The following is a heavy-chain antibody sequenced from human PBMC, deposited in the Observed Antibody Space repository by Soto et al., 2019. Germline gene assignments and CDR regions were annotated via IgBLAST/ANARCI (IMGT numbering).Heavy chain of an antibody. CDR3: AKDRLIPQWLGIGPLVYYGMDV. J-gene: IGHJ6*02. Sequence: EVQLLESGGGLVQPGGSLRISCAASGFTFSSYAMSWVRQAPGKGLEWVSAISGSGGSTYYADSVKGRFTISRDNSKNTLYLQMNSLRAEDTAVYYCAKDRLIPQWLGIGPLVYYGMDVWGQGTTVTVSS. CDR1: GFTFSSYA. V-gene: IGHV3-23*01. D-gene: IGHD6-19*01. CDR2: ISGSGGST.